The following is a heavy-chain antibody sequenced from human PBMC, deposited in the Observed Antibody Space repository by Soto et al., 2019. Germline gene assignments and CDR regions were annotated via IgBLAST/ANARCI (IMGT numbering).Heavy chain of an antibody. CDR3: ARDVSSWPNHYYGMDV. Sequence: QVQLQESGPGLVKPSQTLSLTCTVSGGSISSGGYYWSWIRQHPGKGLEWIGYIYYSGSTYYNPSLQSRVTISVDTSKNQCSLKLSSVTAADTAVYYCARDVSSWPNHYYGMDVWGQGTTVTVSS. CDR2: IYYSGST. V-gene: IGHV4-31*03. CDR1: GGSISSGGYY. D-gene: IGHD6-13*01. J-gene: IGHJ6*02.